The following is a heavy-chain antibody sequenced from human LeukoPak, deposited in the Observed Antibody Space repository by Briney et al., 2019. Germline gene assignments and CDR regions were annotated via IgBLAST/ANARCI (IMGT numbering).Heavy chain of an antibody. D-gene: IGHD6-19*01. V-gene: IGHV1-24*01. Sequence: GASVKVSCKVSGYTLTELSMHWVRQAPGKGLEWMGGFDPEDGETIYAQKFQGRVTMTRDTSISTAYMELSRLTSDDTAVYYCFDYSSSNGGYWGQGTLVTVSS. CDR2: FDPEDGET. CDR3: FDYSSSNGGY. J-gene: IGHJ4*02. CDR1: GYTLTELS.